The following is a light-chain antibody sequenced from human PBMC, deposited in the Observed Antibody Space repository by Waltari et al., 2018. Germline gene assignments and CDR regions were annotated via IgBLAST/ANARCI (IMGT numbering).Light chain of an antibody. Sequence: QSALTQPASVSGSPGQSITISCPGTSSDVGGYNYVSWYQHHPGKAPKLMLYDVSERPSGVPDRFSGSKSGNTASLTISGLQAEDEADYYCCSYAGSYNLVFGGGTKLTVL. J-gene: IGLJ2*01. CDR1: SSDVGGYNY. V-gene: IGLV2-11*01. CDR2: DVS. CDR3: CSYAGSYNLV.